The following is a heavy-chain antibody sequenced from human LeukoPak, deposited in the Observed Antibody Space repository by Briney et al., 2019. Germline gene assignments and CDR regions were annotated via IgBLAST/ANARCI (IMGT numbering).Heavy chain of an antibody. CDR1: GGSISPYY. Sequence: SETLSLTCTVSGGSISPYYWSWIRQSPGKGLEWIGYIYYNGDTNYNPSLKGRVTISLDSSKNQFSLKLSSVTAADTAVYYCAQYIRQSGTYYFDYWGQGTLVTVSS. J-gene: IGHJ4*02. V-gene: IGHV4-59*01. CDR3: AQYIRQSGTYYFDY. D-gene: IGHD3-10*01. CDR2: IYYNGDT.